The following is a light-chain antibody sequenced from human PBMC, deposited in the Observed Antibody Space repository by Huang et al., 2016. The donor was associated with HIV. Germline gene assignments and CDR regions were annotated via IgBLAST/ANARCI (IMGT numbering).Light chain of an antibody. CDR2: GAS. J-gene: IGKJ1*01. CDR1: QSINNN. Sequence: VMTQSPATLPVSPGERATLSCRARQSINNNLAWYQKKPGQAPRLVIYGASTRATDIPPRFSGSGSGTNFTLTIYSLQSEDFAVYFCQQYNEWPRTFGQGTKVEVK. CDR3: QQYNEWPRT. V-gene: IGKV3-15*01.